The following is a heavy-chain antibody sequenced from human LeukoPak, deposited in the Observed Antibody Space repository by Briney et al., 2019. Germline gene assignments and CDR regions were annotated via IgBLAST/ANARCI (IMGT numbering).Heavy chain of an antibody. Sequence: PSETLSLTCAVYGGSFSGYYWSWIRQPPGKGLEWIGEINHSGSTNYNPSLKSRVTISVDTSKNQFSLKLSSVTAADTAVYYCARRTVEDAFDIWGQGTMVTVSS. CDR1: GGSFSGYY. J-gene: IGHJ3*02. CDR3: ARRTVEDAFDI. V-gene: IGHV4-34*01. D-gene: IGHD1-14*01. CDR2: INHSGST.